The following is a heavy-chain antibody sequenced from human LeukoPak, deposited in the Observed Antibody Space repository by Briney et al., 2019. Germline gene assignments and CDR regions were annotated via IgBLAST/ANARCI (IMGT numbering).Heavy chain of an antibody. D-gene: IGHD3-10*01. J-gene: IGHJ5*02. V-gene: IGHV1-69*01. CDR2: IIPIFGTA. CDR3: AREIGVARWAGRWFDP. Sequence: RGASVKVSCKASGGTFSSYAISWVRQTPGQGLEWMGGIIPIFGTANYAQKFQGRVTITADESTSTAYMELSSLRSEDTAVYYCAREIGVARWAGRWFDPWGQGTLVTVSS. CDR1: GGTFSSYA.